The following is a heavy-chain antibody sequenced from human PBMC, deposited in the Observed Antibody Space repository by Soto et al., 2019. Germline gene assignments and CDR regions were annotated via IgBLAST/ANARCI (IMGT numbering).Heavy chain of an antibody. CDR1: GFGLIDFA. D-gene: IGHD6-13*01. CDR2: ISGSGSDT. J-gene: IGHJ4*02. V-gene: IGHV3-23*01. CDR3: AKSFSSNWYDYFNS. Sequence: EVDLLESGGGLVQPGGSLRLPCLAFGFGLIDFAMSWVRQAPGKGLQWVSAISGSGSDTYYADSVKGRFTISRDTFKNTLYLQMNSLRAEDTALYYCAKSFSSNWYDYFNSWGQGSLVTVSS.